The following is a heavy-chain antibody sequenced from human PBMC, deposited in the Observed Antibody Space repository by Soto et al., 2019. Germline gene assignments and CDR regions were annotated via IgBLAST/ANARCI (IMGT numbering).Heavy chain of an antibody. CDR2: IYYSGST. V-gene: IGHV4-31*03. J-gene: IGHJ6*02. CDR1: GGSISSGGYY. Sequence: SETLSLTCTVSGGSISSGGYYWSWIRQHPGKGLEWVGYIYYSGSTYYNPSLKSRVTISVDTSKNQFSLKLSSVTAADTAVYYCARDSGDTTDYYYYYGMDVWGQGTTVTVSS. CDR3: ARDSGDTTDYYYYYGMDV. D-gene: IGHD2-21*01.